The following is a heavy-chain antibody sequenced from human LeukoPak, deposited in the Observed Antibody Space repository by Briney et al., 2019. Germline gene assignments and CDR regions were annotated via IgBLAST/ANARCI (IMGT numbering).Heavy chain of an antibody. CDR1: GGAISIYY. Sequence: SETLSLTCSVSGGAISIYYWSWIRQPPGKGLEWIGYIYNSGSTNYNPSLKSRVTISVDTSKNQFSLKLSSVTAADTAVYYCAREGDYGDFDYWGQGTLVTVSS. V-gene: IGHV4-59*01. CDR3: AREGDYGDFDY. J-gene: IGHJ4*02. D-gene: IGHD4-17*01. CDR2: IYNSGST.